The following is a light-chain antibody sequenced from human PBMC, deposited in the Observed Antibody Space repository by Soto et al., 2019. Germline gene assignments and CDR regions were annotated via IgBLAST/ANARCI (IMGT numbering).Light chain of an antibody. J-gene: IGKJ1*01. CDR1: QSVSSSY. V-gene: IGKV3-20*01. CDR2: DAS. CDR3: PQYGSSPRT. Sequence: EIVLTQSPGTLSLSPGERATLSCRDSQSVSSSYLAWYQQKPGQAPRRLIYDASSRATGIPDRFSGSGSGTDFTLTISRLEPEEFAVYYCPQYGSSPRTFGQGTKVEVK.